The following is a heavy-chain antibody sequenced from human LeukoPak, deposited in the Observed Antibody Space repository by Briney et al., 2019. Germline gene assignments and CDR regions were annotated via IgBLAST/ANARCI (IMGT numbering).Heavy chain of an antibody. CDR1: GFTFNSYA. V-gene: IGHV3-33*07. Sequence: GGSLRLSCIPSGFTFNSYAMFWVRQAPGKGLEWESVIWYDGSNKYYADSVKGRFTISRDNSKNTLFLQMNSLRAEDTAVYYCARARGWQPNYYYYYMDVWGTGTTVTVSS. J-gene: IGHJ6*03. CDR3: ARARGWQPNYYYYYMDV. CDR2: IWYDGSNK. D-gene: IGHD2-15*01.